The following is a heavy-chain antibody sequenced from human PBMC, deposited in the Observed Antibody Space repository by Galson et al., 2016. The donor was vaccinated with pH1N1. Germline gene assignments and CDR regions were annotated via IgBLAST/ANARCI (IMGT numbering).Heavy chain of an antibody. V-gene: IGHV1-24*01. CDR3: ATVIAAGYGMDV. CDR1: GYTLTELS. D-gene: IGHD6-13*01. CDR2: FDPEDGET. Sequence: SVKVSCKVSGYTLTELSMHWVRQAPGKGLEWMGGFDPEDGETIYAQEFQGRVTMTEDTSTDTAYMELSSLRSEDTAVYYCATVIAAGYGMDVWGQGTTVTVSS. J-gene: IGHJ6*02.